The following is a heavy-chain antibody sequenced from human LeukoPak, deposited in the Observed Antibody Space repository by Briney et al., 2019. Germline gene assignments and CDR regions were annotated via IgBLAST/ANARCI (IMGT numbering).Heavy chain of an antibody. V-gene: IGHV1-2*02. CDR1: GYTFTGYY. D-gene: IGHD3-22*01. Sequence: ASVKVSCKTSGYTFTGYYMHWVQQAPGQGLEWMGWINPNSGGTNYAQKFQGRVTMTRDTSISTAYMELSRLRSDDTAVYYCARDYYDSSGSDAFDIWGQGTMVTVSS. CDR2: INPNSGGT. CDR3: ARDYYDSSGSDAFDI. J-gene: IGHJ3*02.